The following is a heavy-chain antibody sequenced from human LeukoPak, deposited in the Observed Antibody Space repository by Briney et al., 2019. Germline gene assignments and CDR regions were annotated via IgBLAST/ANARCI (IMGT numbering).Heavy chain of an antibody. J-gene: IGHJ5*02. V-gene: IGHV1-69*13. CDR3: ARGRITMVRGADWFDP. D-gene: IGHD3-10*01. CDR1: GGTFSSYA. CDR2: IIPIFGTA. Sequence: ASVKVSCTASGGTFSSYAISWVRQAPGQGLEWMGGIIPIFGTANYAQKFQGRVTITADESTSTVYMELSSLRSEDTAVYYCARGRITMVRGADWFDPWGQGTLVTVSS.